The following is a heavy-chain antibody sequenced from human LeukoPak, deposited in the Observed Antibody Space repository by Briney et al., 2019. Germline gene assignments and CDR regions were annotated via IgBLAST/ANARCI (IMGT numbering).Heavy chain of an antibody. CDR3: ARGRGGYNSPFDY. J-gene: IGHJ4*02. Sequence: PSETLSLTCTVSGDSISSYYWSWIRQPAGKGLEWIGHIYPGGSTNYNPSLKSRVAMSLDTSKNQFSLKLTSVTAADTAVYFCARGRGGYNSPFDYWGQGTLVTVSS. CDR2: IYPGGST. CDR1: GDSISSYY. D-gene: IGHD5-24*01. V-gene: IGHV4-4*07.